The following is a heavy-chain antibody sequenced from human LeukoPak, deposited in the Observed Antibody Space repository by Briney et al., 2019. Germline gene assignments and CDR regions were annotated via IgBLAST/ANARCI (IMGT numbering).Heavy chain of an antibody. Sequence: GGSLRLSCAASGFTFSSYAMSWVRQAPGKELEWVSTIVGSGDRTYYGDSVKGRFTISRDNSKNTLYLQMNSLRAEDTAVYYCAKHLYSSSWYNFDYWGQGTLVTVSS. CDR1: GFTFSSYA. CDR2: IVGSGDRT. CDR3: AKHLYSSSWYNFDY. D-gene: IGHD6-13*01. V-gene: IGHV3-23*01. J-gene: IGHJ4*02.